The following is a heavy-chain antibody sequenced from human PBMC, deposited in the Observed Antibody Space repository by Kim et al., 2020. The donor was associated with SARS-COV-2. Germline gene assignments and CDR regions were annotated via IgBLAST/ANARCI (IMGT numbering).Heavy chain of an antibody. J-gene: IGHJ3*01. CDR3: ARDDEGPAAAFDL. D-gene: IGHD6-25*01. Sequence: GGSLRLSCEASGITLSDNYIDWVRQAPGMGLEWVARSRDKQRGYSTEYAASVKGRFTISRDDSKNSLYLQMDSLISEDTAVYFCARDDEGPAAAFDLWG. CDR1: GITLSDNY. V-gene: IGHV3-72*01. CDR2: SRDKQRGYST.